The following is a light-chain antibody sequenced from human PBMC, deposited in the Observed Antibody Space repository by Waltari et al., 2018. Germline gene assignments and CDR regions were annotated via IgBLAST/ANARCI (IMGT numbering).Light chain of an antibody. CDR2: DVS. J-gene: IGLJ2*01. V-gene: IGLV2-14*01. CDR3: SSYTSSSTSV. CDR1: SSSVGGYYS. Sequence: QSAPPPPASVAGCPGQPLSLSRPGPSSSVGGYYSASWYQQHPGKAPKLMIYDVSKRPSGVSNRFSGSKSGNTASLTISGLQAEDEADYYCSSYTSSSTSVFGGGTKLTVL.